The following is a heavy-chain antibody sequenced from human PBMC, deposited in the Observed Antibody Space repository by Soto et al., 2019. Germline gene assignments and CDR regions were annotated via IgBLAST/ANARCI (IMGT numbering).Heavy chain of an antibody. J-gene: IGHJ3*02. CDR3: ASLGYCSGGSCYRPDAFDI. Sequence: ASVKVSCKASGGTFSSYAISWVRQAPGQGLEWMGGIIPIFGTANYAQKFQGRVTITADESTRTAYMELSSLRSEDTAVYYCASLGYCSGGSCYRPDAFDIWGQGTMVTVSS. CDR1: GGTFSSYA. D-gene: IGHD2-15*01. CDR2: IIPIFGTA. V-gene: IGHV1-69*13.